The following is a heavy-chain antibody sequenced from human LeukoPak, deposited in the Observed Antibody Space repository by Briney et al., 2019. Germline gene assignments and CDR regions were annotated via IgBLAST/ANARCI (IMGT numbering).Heavy chain of an antibody. CDR3: ARERAYGDGLN. D-gene: IGHD4-17*01. CDR1: GFTVSSNS. Sequence: GGSLRLSCTVSGFTVSSNSMSWVRQAPGKGLEWVSFIYSDNTHYSDSVKGRFTISRDNSKNTLYLQMNSLRAEDTAVYYCARERAYGDGLNWGQGTLVTVSS. J-gene: IGHJ4*02. CDR2: IYSDNT. V-gene: IGHV3-53*01.